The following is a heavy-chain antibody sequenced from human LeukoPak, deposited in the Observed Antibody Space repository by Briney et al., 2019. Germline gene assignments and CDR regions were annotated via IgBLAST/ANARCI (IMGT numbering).Heavy chain of an antibody. CDR1: GYTFTSYS. CDR3: ARGLGGSGSYFLTFDY. J-gene: IGHJ4*02. CDR2: ISAYNGNT. D-gene: IGHD1-26*01. V-gene: IGHV1-18*01. Sequence: ASVKVSCKGSGYTFTSYSINWVRQAPGQGLEWMGWISAYNGNTKYAQKLQGRVTMTTDTSTSTAYMELRSLRSDDTAVYYCARGLGGSGSYFLTFDYWGQGTLVTVSS.